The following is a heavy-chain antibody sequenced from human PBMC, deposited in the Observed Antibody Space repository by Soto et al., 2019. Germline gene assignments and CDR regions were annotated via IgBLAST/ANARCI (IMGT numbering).Heavy chain of an antibody. V-gene: IGHV2-5*02. D-gene: IGHD1-26*01. J-gene: IGHJ4*02. CDR3: AQRGVTSSAVGY. CDR2: IYWDDDK. Sequence: QITLKESGPTVVKPTQTLTLTCTFTEFSLSTSEVGVVWVRQPPGKALEWLALIYWDDDKRYSPSLKNRLTIAKDASKKQVVLKVANMDTSDTATYYCAQRGVTSSAVGYWGQGIQVTVSS. CDR1: EFSLSTSEVG.